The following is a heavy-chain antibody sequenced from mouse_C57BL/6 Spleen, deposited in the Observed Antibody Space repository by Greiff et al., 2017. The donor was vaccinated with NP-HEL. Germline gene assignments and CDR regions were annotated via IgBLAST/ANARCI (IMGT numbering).Heavy chain of an antibody. CDR2: ISSGSSTI. CDR1: GFTFSDYG. CDR3: ARGITTVVATPNWYFDV. J-gene: IGHJ1*03. Sequence: EVKLVESGGGLVKPGGSLKLSCAASGFTFSDYGMHWVRQAPEKGLEWVAYISSGSSTIYYADTVKGRFTISRDNAKNTLFLQMTSLRSEDTAMYYCARGITTVVATPNWYFDVWGTGTTVTVSS. D-gene: IGHD1-1*01. V-gene: IGHV5-17*01.